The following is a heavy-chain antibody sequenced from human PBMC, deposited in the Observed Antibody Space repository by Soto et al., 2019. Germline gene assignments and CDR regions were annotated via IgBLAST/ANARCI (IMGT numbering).Heavy chain of an antibody. Sequence: ASVKVSCKASGYTFTSYDINWVRQATGQGLEWMGWMNPNSGNTGYAQKFQGRVTMTRNTSISTAYMELSSLRSEETAVYYCARGRGLDYYYYMDVWGKGTTVTVSS. CDR2: MNPNSGNT. J-gene: IGHJ6*03. CDR3: ARGRGLDYYYYMDV. V-gene: IGHV1-8*01. CDR1: GYTFTSYD.